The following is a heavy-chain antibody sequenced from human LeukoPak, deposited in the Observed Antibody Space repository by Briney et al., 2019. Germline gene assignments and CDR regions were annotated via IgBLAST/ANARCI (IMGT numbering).Heavy chain of an antibody. CDR2: TYHSGST. J-gene: IGHJ4*02. D-gene: IGHD5-18*01. CDR3: ARVDTALIDY. Sequence: PSQTLSLTCTVSGGSISSGGYYWSWIRQHPGKGLEWIGYTYHSGSTYYNPSLKSRVTISVDRSKNQFSLKLSSVTAADTAVYYCARVDTALIDYWGQGTLVTVSS. V-gene: IGHV4-31*03. CDR1: GGSISSGGYY.